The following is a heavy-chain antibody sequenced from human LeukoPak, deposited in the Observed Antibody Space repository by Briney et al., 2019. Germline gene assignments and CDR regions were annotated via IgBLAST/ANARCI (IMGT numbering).Heavy chain of an antibody. D-gene: IGHD3-22*01. J-gene: IGHJ4*02. CDR3: ATSYDNSGYYYWDY. V-gene: IGHV1-2*02. Sequence: GASVKVPCKASGYTFTDYYMHWVRQAPGQGLEWMSWINPNSGGTNYAQKFQDRVTMTRDTSISTAYMELSRLRSDDTAVYYCATSYDNSGYYYWDYWGQGTLVTVSS. CDR2: INPNSGGT. CDR1: GYTFTDYY.